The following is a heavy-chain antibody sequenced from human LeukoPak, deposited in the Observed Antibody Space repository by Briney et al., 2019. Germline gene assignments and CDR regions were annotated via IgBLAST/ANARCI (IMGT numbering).Heavy chain of an antibody. D-gene: IGHD2-2*01. CDR1: GFTFSRYS. J-gene: IGHJ4*02. V-gene: IGHV3-21*01. CDR3: ARHGCPNCYHIDF. CDR2: ISSSSTYI. Sequence: PGGSLRLSCAASGFTFSRYSMNWLRQAPGKGLEWVSSISSSSTYIFYGDSVKGRFTISRDNAQNSLYLQMNSLRAEDTAVYYCARHGCPNCYHIDFWGQGTLVTVSS.